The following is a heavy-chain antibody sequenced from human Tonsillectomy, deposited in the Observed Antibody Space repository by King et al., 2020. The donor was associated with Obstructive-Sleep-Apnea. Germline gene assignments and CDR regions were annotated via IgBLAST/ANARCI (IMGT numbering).Heavy chain of an antibody. CDR3: AKDNSNWSFDY. V-gene: IGHV3-30*02. D-gene: IGHD6-13*01. CDR2: IRYDGSNE. CDR1: GFTFSSSG. Sequence: VQLVESGGGVVQPGGSLRLSCAASGFTFSSSGMHWVRQAPGKGLEWVTFIRYDGSNEYFADSVKGRFSVSRDNSKNALFLQMNKLSAEDTAVYYCAKDNSNWSFDYWGQGILVTVSS. J-gene: IGHJ4*02.